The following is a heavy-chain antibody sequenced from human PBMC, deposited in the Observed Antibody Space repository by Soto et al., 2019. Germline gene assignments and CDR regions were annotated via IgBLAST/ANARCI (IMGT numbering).Heavy chain of an antibody. CDR3: EKRGIDTFGMSY. Sequence: EVQLVESGGGLVQPGGSLRLSCAVSGFNFSSFCMHWVRQAPGEGLVWVSLINTDGSSTIYADSVKGRFTMSRDNANITKYLQMNRLRDEDTAMCECEKRGIDTFGMSYWGQGTLGTVSS. CDR2: INTDGSST. V-gene: IGHV3-74*01. CDR1: GFNFSSFC. D-gene: IGHD1-20*01. J-gene: IGHJ4*01.